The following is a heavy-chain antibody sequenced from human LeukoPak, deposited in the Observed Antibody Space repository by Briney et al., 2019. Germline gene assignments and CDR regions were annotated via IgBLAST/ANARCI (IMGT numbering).Heavy chain of an antibody. V-gene: IGHV3-7*01. CDR3: ARRGLRSQSGKPYYGSDV. CDR2: IKQDGSEK. J-gene: IGHJ6*02. Sequence: GGSLRLSCAASEFTFSNYWMSWVRQAPGKGLDWVANIKQDGSEKQYVESVRGRFTISRDNARNSLYLQMNSLRAEDTAVYYCARRGLRSQSGKPYYGSDVWGQGTTVTVSS. D-gene: IGHD3-10*01. CDR1: EFTFSNYW.